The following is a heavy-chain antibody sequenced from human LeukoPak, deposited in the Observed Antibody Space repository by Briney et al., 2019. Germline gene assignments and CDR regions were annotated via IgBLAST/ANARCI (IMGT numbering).Heavy chain of an antibody. CDR3: ARGRGEWLRSNDHYYYYYYMDV. V-gene: IGHV4-34*01. CDR2: INHSGGT. J-gene: IGHJ6*03. D-gene: IGHD5-12*01. CDR1: GGSFSGYY. Sequence: SETLSLTCAVYGGSFSGYYWSWIRQPPGKGLEWIGEINHSGGTNYNPSLKSRVTISVDTSKNQFSLKLSSVTAADTAVYYCARGRGEWLRSNDHYYYYYYMDVWGKGTTVTVSS.